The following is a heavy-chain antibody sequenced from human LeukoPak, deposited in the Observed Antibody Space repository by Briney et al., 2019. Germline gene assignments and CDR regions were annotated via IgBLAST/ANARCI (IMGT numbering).Heavy chain of an antibody. CDR2: INSDGSST. Sequence: PGGSLRLSCAASGFTFSSYWMHWVRQAPGKGLVWVSRINSDGSSTSYADSVKGRFTISRDNAKNTLYLQMNSLRAEDTAVYYCARFDYGSSGSYEGFDYWGQGTLVTVSS. CDR3: ARFDYGSSGSYEGFDY. J-gene: IGHJ4*02. D-gene: IGHD3-22*01. CDR1: GFTFSSYW. V-gene: IGHV3-74*01.